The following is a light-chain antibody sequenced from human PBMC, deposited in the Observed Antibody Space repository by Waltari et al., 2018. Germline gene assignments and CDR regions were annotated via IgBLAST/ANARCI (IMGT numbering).Light chain of an antibody. J-gene: IGLJ2*01. V-gene: IGLV1-51*02. CDR3: GTWDSSLNVEV. CDR2: END. CDR1: HSNLGHIY. Sequence: QPVLRQPPSVSAAPGQKVTISCPAGHSNLGHIYVACYQQVPGTAPRLVIYENDDRPSGIPDRFSGSKSGTSATLGITGLQTGDEADYYCGTWDSSLNVEVFGGGTKLTVL.